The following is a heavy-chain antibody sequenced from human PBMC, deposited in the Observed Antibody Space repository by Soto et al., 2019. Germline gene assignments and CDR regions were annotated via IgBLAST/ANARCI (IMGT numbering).Heavy chain of an antibody. CDR1: GGSFTGYY. Sequence: XGTLSLTCAVSGGSFTGYYWSWIRQSSGKGLEWIGEIIHSGVTNYNPSLKSRVTISVDTSKNYFSLRLNSVTAADTAVYFCARGLYSSSSPFRYWGQGTLVTVSS. D-gene: IGHD6-6*01. CDR3: ARGLYSSSSPFRY. J-gene: IGHJ4*02. V-gene: IGHV4-34*01. CDR2: IIHSGVT.